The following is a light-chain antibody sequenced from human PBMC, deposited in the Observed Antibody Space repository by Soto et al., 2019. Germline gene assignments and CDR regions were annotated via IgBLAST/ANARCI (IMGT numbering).Light chain of an antibody. J-gene: IGKJ3*01. CDR3: QHYGSSLPIT. CDR1: QTISSAY. CDR2: GAS. Sequence: EIVLTQSPGTLSLSPGKRATLSCRSSQTISSAYLAWYQQRPGQAPRLLIYGASTRATGIPDRFSGRGSGTDSALTISRLEPEDFAVYYCQHYGSSLPITFGPGTKVDIK. V-gene: IGKV3-20*01.